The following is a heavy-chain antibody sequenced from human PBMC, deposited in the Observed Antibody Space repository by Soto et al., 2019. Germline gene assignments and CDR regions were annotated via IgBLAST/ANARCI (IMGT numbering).Heavy chain of an antibody. CDR1: GGSISSYY. D-gene: IGHD5-12*01. J-gene: IGHJ4*02. CDR2: IYYSGST. V-gene: IGHV4-59*08. CDR3: ARQDSGYVKHFDY. Sequence: TLSLTCTVSGGSISSYYWSWIRQPPGKGLEWIGYIYYSGSTNYNPSLKSRVTISVDTSKNQFSLKLSSVTAADTAVYYCARQDSGYVKHFDYWGQGTLVTVSS.